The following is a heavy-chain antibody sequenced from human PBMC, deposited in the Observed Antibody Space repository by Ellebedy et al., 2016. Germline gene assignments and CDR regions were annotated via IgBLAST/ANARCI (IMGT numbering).Heavy chain of an antibody. D-gene: IGHD3-10*01. CDR1: GFTFSSYA. Sequence: GESLKISCAASGFTFSSYAMSWVRQAPGKGLEWVSSISGSGSSTYYADSVKGRFTISRDNSKNTLYLQMNSVRAEDTAVYYCAKPMYYYGSGSYYAFGDWGQGTLVTVSS. J-gene: IGHJ4*02. V-gene: IGHV3-23*01. CDR2: ISGSGSST. CDR3: AKPMYYYGSGSYYAFGD.